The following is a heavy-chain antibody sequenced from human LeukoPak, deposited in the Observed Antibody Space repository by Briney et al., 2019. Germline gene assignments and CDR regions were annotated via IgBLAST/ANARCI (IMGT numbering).Heavy chain of an antibody. V-gene: IGHV4-34*01. Sequence: SETLSLTCAVYGGSFSGYYWSWIRQPPGKGLEWIGEINHSGSTNYNPSLKSRVTISVDTSKNQFSLKLSSVTAADTAVYYCARGPTYYDYVWGSYRLGRYFDYWGQGTLVTVSS. CDR2: INHSGST. CDR1: GGSFSGYY. CDR3: ARGPTYYDYVWGSYRLGRYFDY. J-gene: IGHJ4*02. D-gene: IGHD3-16*02.